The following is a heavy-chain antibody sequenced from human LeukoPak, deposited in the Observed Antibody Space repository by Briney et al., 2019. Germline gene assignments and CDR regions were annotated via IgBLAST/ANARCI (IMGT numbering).Heavy chain of an antibody. J-gene: IGHJ1*01. CDR3: ARAREYCSGGSCYLEYFQH. V-gene: IGHV3-23*01. CDR2: ISGSGGST. D-gene: IGHD2-15*01. Sequence: GGSLRLSCAASGFTFSSYAMSWVRQAPGKGPEWVSAISGSGGSTYYADSVKGRFTISRDNSKNTLYLQMNSLRAEDTAVYYCARAREYCSGGSCYLEYFQHWGQGTLVTVSS. CDR1: GFTFSSYA.